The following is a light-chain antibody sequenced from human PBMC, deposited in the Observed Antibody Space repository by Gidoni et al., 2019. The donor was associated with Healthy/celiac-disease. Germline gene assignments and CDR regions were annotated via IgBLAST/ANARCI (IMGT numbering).Light chain of an antibody. V-gene: IGKV1-33*01. CDR2: DAS. Sequence: DLQMPPSPSSLSASVGDRVTITCQASQDISNYLNWYQQKPGKAPKLLIYDASNLETGVPSRFSGSGSGTDFTVTISSLQPEDIATYYCQQYDNLPITFGQXTRLEIK. CDR3: QQYDNLPIT. CDR1: QDISNY. J-gene: IGKJ5*01.